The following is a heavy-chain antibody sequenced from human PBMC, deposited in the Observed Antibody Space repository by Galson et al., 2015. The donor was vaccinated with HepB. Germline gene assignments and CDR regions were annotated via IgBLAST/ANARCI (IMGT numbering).Heavy chain of an antibody. Sequence: SLRLSCAASGFTCSNAWMSWVRQAPGKGLEWVAYMSYDGSLKYYADSVKGRFTISRDNSKNTLYLQMDSLRTEDTALYYCARNTPSSGYHGLHYGGQGTLVTVSS. CDR3: ARNTPSSGYHGLHY. CDR1: GFTCSNAW. J-gene: IGHJ4*02. V-gene: IGHV3-30*03. CDR2: MSYDGSLK. D-gene: IGHD5-12*01.